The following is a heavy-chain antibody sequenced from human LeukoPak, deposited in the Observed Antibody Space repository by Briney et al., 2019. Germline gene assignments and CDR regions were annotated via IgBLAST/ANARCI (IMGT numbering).Heavy chain of an antibody. D-gene: IGHD1-1*01. V-gene: IGHV1-69*13. Sequence: SVKVSCKASGGTFSSYAISWVRQAPGQGLEWMGGIIPVFGTANYAQKFQGRVTITADESTSTAYMELSSLRSEDTAVYYCARDRLVGHNSPGPNWFDPWGQGTLVTVSS. CDR3: ARDRLVGHNSPGPNWFDP. J-gene: IGHJ5*02. CDR1: GGTFSSYA. CDR2: IIPVFGTA.